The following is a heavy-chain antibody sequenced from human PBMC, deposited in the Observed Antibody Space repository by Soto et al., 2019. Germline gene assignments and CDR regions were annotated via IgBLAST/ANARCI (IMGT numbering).Heavy chain of an antibody. CDR1: GFTFSSYA. J-gene: IGHJ2*01. D-gene: IGHD1-26*01. V-gene: IGHV3-30-3*01. Sequence: QVQLVESGGGVVQPGRSLRLSCAASGFTFSSYAMHWVRQAPGKGLEWVAVISYDGSNKYYADSVKGRFTISRDNSKNTLYLQMNSLRAEDTAVYYGVRDRRIVGATGYFDLWGRGPLVTVSS. CDR2: ISYDGSNK. CDR3: VRDRRIVGATGYFDL.